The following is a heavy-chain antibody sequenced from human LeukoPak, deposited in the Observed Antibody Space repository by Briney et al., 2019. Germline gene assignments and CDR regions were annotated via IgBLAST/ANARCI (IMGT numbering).Heavy chain of an antibody. D-gene: IGHD6-19*01. J-gene: IGHJ4*02. V-gene: IGHV4-34*01. Sequence: PSETLSLTCAVYGGSFSGYYWSWIRQPPGKGLEWIGEINHSGSTNYNPSLKSRVTISVDASKNQFSLKLSSVTAADTAVYYCARAIQWLVFDYWGQGTLVTVSS. CDR1: GGSFSGYY. CDR3: ARAIQWLVFDY. CDR2: INHSGST.